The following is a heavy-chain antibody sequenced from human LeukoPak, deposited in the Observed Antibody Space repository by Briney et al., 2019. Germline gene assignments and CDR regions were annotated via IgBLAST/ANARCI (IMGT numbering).Heavy chain of an antibody. Sequence: GGSLRLSCVASGFTFSRYGMHWVRQAPGKGLEWVAVILLDGSKEFYTDSVKGRFTISRDNSKNTLYLQMGSLRAEDMAVYYCARESVAARTFDYWGQGTLVTVSS. CDR1: GFTFSRYG. V-gene: IGHV3-33*01. D-gene: IGHD6-13*01. CDR3: ARESVAARTFDY. CDR2: ILLDGSKE. J-gene: IGHJ4*02.